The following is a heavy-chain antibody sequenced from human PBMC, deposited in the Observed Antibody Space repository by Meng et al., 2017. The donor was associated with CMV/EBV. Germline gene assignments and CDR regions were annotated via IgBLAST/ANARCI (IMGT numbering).Heavy chain of an antibody. Sequence: ASGFTFSSSSMDWVRQSPGKGLEWVSSITSSSNYIYYVDSVKGRFTISRDNAKNALYLQMNSPRAEDTGVYYCARGEYYYESSGTDYWGQGTLVTVSS. CDR1: GFTFSSSS. V-gene: IGHV3-21*01. CDR3: ARGEYYYESSGTDY. CDR2: ITSSSNYI. J-gene: IGHJ4*02. D-gene: IGHD3-22*01.